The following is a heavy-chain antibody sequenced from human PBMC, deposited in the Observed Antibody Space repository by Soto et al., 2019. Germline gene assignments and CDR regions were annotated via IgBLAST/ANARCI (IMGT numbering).Heavy chain of an antibody. V-gene: IGHV4-4*02. Sequence: QVQLQESGPGLVKPSGTLSLTCAVSGGSISSSNWWSWVRQPPGKGLEWIGEIYHGGSTNYNPSLKRRVTISVDKSKNQFSLKLSSVTAADTAVYYCASRYCSSTSCYSGMDVWGQGTTVTVSS. CDR1: GGSISSSNW. CDR3: ASRYCSSTSCYSGMDV. D-gene: IGHD2-2*01. CDR2: IYHGGST. J-gene: IGHJ6*02.